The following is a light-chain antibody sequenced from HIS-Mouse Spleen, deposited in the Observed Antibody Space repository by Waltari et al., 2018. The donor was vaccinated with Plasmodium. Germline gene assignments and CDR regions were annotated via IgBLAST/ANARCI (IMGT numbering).Light chain of an antibody. Sequence: QSALTQPRSVSGSPGQSVTISCTGTSSYVGGYNYVSWYQQHPGKAPKLMIIDVSKRPTVVPDRFLGSHAGTTASLTISGLQAVDEADYYCCSYAGSYTWVFGGGTKLTVL. CDR1: SSYVGGYNY. J-gene: IGLJ3*02. CDR2: DVS. V-gene: IGLV2-11*01. CDR3: CSYAGSYTWV.